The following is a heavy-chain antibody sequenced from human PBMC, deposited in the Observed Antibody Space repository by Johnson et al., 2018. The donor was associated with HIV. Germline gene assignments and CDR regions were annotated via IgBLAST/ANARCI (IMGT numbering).Heavy chain of an antibody. V-gene: IGHV3-30*03. CDR3: ARGTGGWPLFDI. CDR1: GFTFSSYA. Sequence: QVYLVESGGGVVQPGRSLRLSCAASGFTFSSYAMHWVRQAPGKGLEWVAVISYDGSNKYYADSVKGRFTISRDNSKNTLYLQMNSLRAEDMAVYYCARGTGGWPLFDIWGQGTMVTVSS. D-gene: IGHD6-19*01. CDR2: ISYDGSNK. J-gene: IGHJ3*02.